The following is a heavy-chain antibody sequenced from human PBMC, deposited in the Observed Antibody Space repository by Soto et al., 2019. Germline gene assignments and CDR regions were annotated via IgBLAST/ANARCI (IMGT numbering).Heavy chain of an antibody. CDR3: ARALRGYSYRPITYFDY. CDR1: GGTFSSYT. V-gene: IGHV1-69*02. Sequence: GASVKVSCKASGGTFSSYTISWVRQAPGQGLEWMGRIIPILGIANYAQKFQGRVTITADKSTSTAYMELSSLRSEDTAVYYCARALRGYSYRPITYFDYWGQGTLVTVSS. D-gene: IGHD5-18*01. CDR2: IIPILGIA. J-gene: IGHJ4*02.